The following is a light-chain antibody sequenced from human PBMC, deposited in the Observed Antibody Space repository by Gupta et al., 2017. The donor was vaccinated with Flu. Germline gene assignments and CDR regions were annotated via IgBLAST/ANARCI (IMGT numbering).Light chain of an antibody. CDR2: END. V-gene: IGLV1-51*02. CDR3: GTWDSSLSAGV. Sequence: KVTISCSGSSSNIGNNYVSWYQQLPGTAPKLLIYENDKRPSVIPDRFSGSKSGTSATLGITGLQTGDEADYYCGTWDSSLSAGVFGGGTKLTVL. J-gene: IGLJ3*02. CDR1: SSNIGNNY.